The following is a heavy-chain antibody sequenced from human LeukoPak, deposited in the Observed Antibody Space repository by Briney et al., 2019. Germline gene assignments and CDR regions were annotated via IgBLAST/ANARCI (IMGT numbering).Heavy chain of an antibody. CDR1: GYTFTSYD. J-gene: IGHJ4*02. CDR2: INPNSGGT. V-gene: IGHV1-2*02. Sequence: ASVKVSCKASGYTFTSYDINWVRQATGQGLEWMGWINPNSGGTNYAQKFQGRVTMTRDTSISTAYMELSRLRSDDTAVYYCARVLGYYDSSGYYQRTFDYWGQGTLVTVSS. D-gene: IGHD3-22*01. CDR3: ARVLGYYDSSGYYQRTFDY.